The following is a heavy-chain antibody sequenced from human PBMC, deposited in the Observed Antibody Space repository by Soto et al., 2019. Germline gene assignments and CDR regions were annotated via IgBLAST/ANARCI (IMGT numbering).Heavy chain of an antibody. Sequence: SETLSVTCTVSGGSVTGFYWSWIRQPPGKGLEWIGYIFHSGSSNYNPSLKSRVTISADTSKNQFSLKLSSVTAADTAVYYCARVGGFFGVASIDYWGQGTLVTVSS. V-gene: IGHV4-59*08. CDR2: IFHSGSS. J-gene: IGHJ4*02. D-gene: IGHD3-3*01. CDR1: GGSVTGFY. CDR3: ARVGGFFGVASIDY.